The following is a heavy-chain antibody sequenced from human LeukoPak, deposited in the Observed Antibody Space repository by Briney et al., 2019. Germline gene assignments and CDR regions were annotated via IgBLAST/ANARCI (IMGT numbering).Heavy chain of an antibody. CDR2: ISYDGSKK. V-gene: IGHV3-30*04. J-gene: IGHJ4*02. CDR3: ARAGSYYVMVYYFDY. CDR1: GFTFSSYA. D-gene: IGHD1-26*01. Sequence: GGSLRLSCAASGFTFSSYAMHWVRQAPGKGLEWVAVISYDGSKKYYADSVKGRFTISRDNSKNTLYLQMNSLRAEDTAVYYCARAGSYYVMVYYFDYWGQGTLVTVSS.